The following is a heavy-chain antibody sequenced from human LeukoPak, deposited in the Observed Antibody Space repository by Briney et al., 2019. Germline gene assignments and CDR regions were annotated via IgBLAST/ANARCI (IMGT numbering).Heavy chain of an antibody. J-gene: IGHJ4*02. D-gene: IGHD6-19*01. CDR3: ATDRGGTRYSSGWSDY. Sequence: GGSLRLSCAASRFTFSSYAMHWVRQAPGKGLEWVAVISFDGINKYYADSVKGRFTISRDNSKDTLYLQMDSLRAEDSAVYYCATDRGGTRYSSGWSDYWGRGTLVTVSS. CDR2: ISFDGINK. CDR1: RFTFSSYA. V-gene: IGHV3-30-3*01.